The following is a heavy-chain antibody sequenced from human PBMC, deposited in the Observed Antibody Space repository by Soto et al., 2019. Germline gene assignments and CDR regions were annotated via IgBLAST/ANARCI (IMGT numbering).Heavy chain of an antibody. D-gene: IGHD5-12*01. V-gene: IGHV3-23*01. CDR2: ISGSGGST. CDR1: GFTFRSYG. Sequence: HPGGSLGLSCAASGFTFRSYGMSGVGQAPGKGLEWVSAISGSGGSTYYADSVKGRFTISRDNSKNTLYLQMNSLRAEDTAVYYCAKDNRYSGYELDYCGQGTLVTVSS. CDR3: AKDNRYSGYELDY. J-gene: IGHJ4*02.